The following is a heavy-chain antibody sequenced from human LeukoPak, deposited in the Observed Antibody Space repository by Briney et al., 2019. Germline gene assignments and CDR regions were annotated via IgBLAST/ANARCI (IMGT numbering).Heavy chain of an antibody. Sequence: SETLSLTCTVSGGSISSYYSSWIRQPPGKGLERIGEINHSGSTNYNPSLKSRVTISVDTSKNQFSLKLSSVTAADTAVYYCARTRSMTTVDYWGQGTLVTVSS. D-gene: IGHD4-11*01. J-gene: IGHJ4*02. CDR3: ARTRSMTTVDY. CDR2: INHSGST. CDR1: GGSISSYY. V-gene: IGHV4-34*01.